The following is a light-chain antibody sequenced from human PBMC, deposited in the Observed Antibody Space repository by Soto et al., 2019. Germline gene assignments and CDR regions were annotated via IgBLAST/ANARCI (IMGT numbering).Light chain of an antibody. CDR3: QQSYSVPLT. J-gene: IGKJ4*01. Sequence: DIQMTQSPSSLSASVGDRVIITCRASQYMSNYLNWYQQKVGKAPNLLIYAASTLQSGVPSRFSGSGSGTDFTLTISSLQPEDFATYFCQQSYSVPLTFGGGTKVEI. CDR2: AAS. CDR1: QYMSNY. V-gene: IGKV1-39*01.